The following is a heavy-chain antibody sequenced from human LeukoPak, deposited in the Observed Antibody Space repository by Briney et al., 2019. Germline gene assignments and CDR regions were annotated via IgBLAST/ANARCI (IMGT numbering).Heavy chain of an antibody. Sequence: GGSLRLSCAASGFTFSSYAMSWVRQAPGKGLEWVSAISGNGGSTYYADSVKGRFTISRDNSKNTLYLQMNSLRAEDTAVYYCAKELYDYVWGSYRYFGYWGQGTLVTVSS. V-gene: IGHV3-23*01. CDR3: AKELYDYVWGSYRYFGY. CDR2: ISGNGGST. D-gene: IGHD3-16*02. CDR1: GFTFSSYA. J-gene: IGHJ4*02.